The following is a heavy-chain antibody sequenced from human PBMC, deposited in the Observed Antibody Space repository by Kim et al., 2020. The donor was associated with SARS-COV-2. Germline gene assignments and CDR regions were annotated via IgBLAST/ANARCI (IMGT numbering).Heavy chain of an antibody. D-gene: IGHD5-18*01. CDR3: AREIRGDTAMLDY. Sequence: YNPSLKSRVTISVDTANDQFSLKLGSVTAADTAVYYWAREIRGDTAMLDYWGQGTLVTVSS. V-gene: IGHV4-31*02. J-gene: IGHJ4*02.